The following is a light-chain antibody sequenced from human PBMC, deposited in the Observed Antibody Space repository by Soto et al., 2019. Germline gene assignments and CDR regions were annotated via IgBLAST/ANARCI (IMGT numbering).Light chain of an antibody. J-gene: IGLJ1*01. CDR3: CSYAGPRTCV. CDR1: SDDVGRYNL. Sequence: QSALTQPASVSGSPGQSITISCTGTSDDVGRYNLVSWYQQHPGKAPKFIIYEGSKRPSGVSNRFSGSKSGNTASLTISGLQAEDEADYYCCSYAGPRTCVFGTGTKVTVL. V-gene: IGLV2-23*01. CDR2: EGS.